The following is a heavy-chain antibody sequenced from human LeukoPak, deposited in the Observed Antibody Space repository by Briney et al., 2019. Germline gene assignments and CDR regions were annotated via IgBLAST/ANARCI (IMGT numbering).Heavy chain of an antibody. CDR2: VHLDGRT. CDR3: AREGGFYRPLDY. V-gene: IGHV4-4*02. J-gene: IGHJ4*02. D-gene: IGHD6-25*01. CDR1: GGSVSSTNW. Sequence: SETLSLTCGVSGGSVSSTNWWTWIRQPPGKGLEWIGEVHLDGRTNFNPSLKSRLPMSVDLSENHVSLKLTSVTAADTAVYYCAREGGFYRPLDYSGQGTLVTVSS.